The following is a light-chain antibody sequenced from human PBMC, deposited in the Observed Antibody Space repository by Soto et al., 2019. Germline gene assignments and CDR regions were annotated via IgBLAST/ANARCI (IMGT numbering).Light chain of an antibody. V-gene: IGKV1-39*01. CDR2: GAS. CDR1: QDISTT. CDR3: QQNEYTPRA. Sequence: DIQMTQSPSSLSASVGDRVTLTCRAGQDISTTLNWYHHRPGKAPNLLIYGASALQSGVPARFSGSGSGTDFTLTISSLQVEDFATYYCQQNEYTPRAFGQGTKVDI. J-gene: IGKJ1*01.